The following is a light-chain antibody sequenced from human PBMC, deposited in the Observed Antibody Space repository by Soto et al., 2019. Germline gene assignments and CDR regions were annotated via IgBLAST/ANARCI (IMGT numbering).Light chain of an antibody. J-gene: IGKJ1*01. CDR2: DAS. CDR1: QSVSSN. CDR3: QQYNNWPRT. V-gene: IGKV3-15*01. Sequence: EVVITQSPATLSVSPGGRATLSCRASQSVSSNLAWYQQKPGQAPRLLIYDASTRATGIPARFSGSGSGTEFTLTVRSLQSEDFAVYYCQQYNNWPRTLGQGPKVDIK.